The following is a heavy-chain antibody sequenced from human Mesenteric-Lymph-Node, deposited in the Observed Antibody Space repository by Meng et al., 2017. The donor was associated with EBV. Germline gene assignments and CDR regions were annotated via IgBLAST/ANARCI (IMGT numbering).Heavy chain of an antibody. V-gene: IGHV1-8*01. J-gene: IGHJ5*02. D-gene: IGHD6-13*01. CDR2: MNPNSGNT. CDR3: ARGPEYSSSWNNWFDP. Sequence: QVEVVQSGAGVKKPGASVKVSCKAFGYTFTSYDINWGRQATGQGLEWMGWMNPNSGNTGYAQKFQGRVTMTRNTSISTAYMELSSLRSEDTAVYYCARGPEYSSSWNNWFDPWGQGTLVTVSS. CDR1: GYTFTSYD.